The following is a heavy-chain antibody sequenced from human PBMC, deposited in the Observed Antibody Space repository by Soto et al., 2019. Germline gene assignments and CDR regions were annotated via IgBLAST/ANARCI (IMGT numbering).Heavy chain of an antibody. J-gene: IGHJ4*02. Sequence: SETLSLTCLVSGQNIKTNYWWAWVRQPPGKGLEWIGEIYHSGSAIYTPSLKNRVTLSLDGSKNEFSLNVNSVTAADTAVYYCATMGTPATGLYYFDYWGQGTLVTVS. CDR1: GQNIKTNYW. V-gene: IGHV4-4*02. CDR3: ATMGTPATGLYYFDY. D-gene: IGHD1-7*01. CDR2: IYHSGSA.